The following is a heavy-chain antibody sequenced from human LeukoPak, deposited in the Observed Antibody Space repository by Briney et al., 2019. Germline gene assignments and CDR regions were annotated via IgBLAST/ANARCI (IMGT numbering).Heavy chain of an antibody. J-gene: IGHJ6*02. CDR1: GGSISSGGYS. D-gene: IGHD2-15*01. CDR2: IYPSGST. CDR3: ARESGGSGGSCYRGMDV. V-gene: IGHV4-30-2*01. Sequence: SQTLSLTCAVSGGSISSGGYSWSCMPQPPGKGLEGIGYIYPSGSTYYNPSLKSRVSISVDRSKNQFSLNLSSVTASDTAVYYCARESGGSGGSCYRGMDVWGQGTTVTVSS.